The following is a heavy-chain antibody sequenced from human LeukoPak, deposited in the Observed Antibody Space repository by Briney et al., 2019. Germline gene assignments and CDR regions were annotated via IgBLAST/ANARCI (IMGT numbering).Heavy chain of an antibody. CDR1: GFTFTDYY. Sequence: ASVKVSCKASGFTFTDYYIHWVRQAPGQGLEWMGWINPNSGDTNYAQKFQGRVTMTRDTSINTAYMGLSRLRSGDTAVYYCARADTSLVNFYYFGMDVWGQGTTVTVSS. V-gene: IGHV1-2*02. CDR3: ARADTSLVNFYYFGMDV. J-gene: IGHJ6*02. CDR2: INPNSGDT. D-gene: IGHD5-18*01.